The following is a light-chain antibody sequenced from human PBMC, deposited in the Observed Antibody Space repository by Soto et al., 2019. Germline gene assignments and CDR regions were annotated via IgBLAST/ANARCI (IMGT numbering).Light chain of an antibody. CDR1: QSFSSN. J-gene: IGKJ3*01. CDR3: QQYNNWRST. V-gene: IGKV3-15*01. Sequence: EIVMTQSPATLSVSPGERATLSCRAIQSFSSNLAWYQQKPGQAPRLLIYGASTRATGIPARFSGSGSGTEFTLTISSLQSEDFAVYYCQQYNNWRSTFGPGTKVDIK. CDR2: GAS.